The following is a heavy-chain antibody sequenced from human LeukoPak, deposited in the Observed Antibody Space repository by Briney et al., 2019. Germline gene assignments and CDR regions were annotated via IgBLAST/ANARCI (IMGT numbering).Heavy chain of an antibody. V-gene: IGHV3-30*18. CDR3: AKGGGPRYYFDY. CDR1: GFTFSSYG. J-gene: IGHJ4*02. CDR2: ISYDGSNK. D-gene: IGHD3-16*01. Sequence: GRSLRLSCAASGFTFSSYGMHWVRQAPGKGLEWLAVISYDGSNKYYADSVKGRFTISRDNSKNTLYLQMNSLRAEDTAVYYCAKGGGPRYYFDYWGQGTLVTVSS.